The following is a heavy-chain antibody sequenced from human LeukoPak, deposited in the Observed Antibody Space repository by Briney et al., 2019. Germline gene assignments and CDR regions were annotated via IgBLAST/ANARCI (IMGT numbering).Heavy chain of an antibody. CDR2: ISSSSSYI. Sequence: GGSLRLSCAASGFTFSSYSMNWVRQAPGEGLEWVSSISSSSSYIYYADSVKGRFTISRDNAKKSLFLQMNSLRAEDTAVYYCARLMWELPPHYYYMDVWGKGTTVTISS. V-gene: IGHV3-21*01. CDR1: GFTFSSYS. D-gene: IGHD1-26*01. J-gene: IGHJ6*03. CDR3: ARLMWELPPHYYYMDV.